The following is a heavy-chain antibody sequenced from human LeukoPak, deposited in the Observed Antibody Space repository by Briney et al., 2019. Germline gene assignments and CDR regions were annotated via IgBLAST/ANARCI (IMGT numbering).Heavy chain of an antibody. CDR3: AKSSERGSGSYVRPAGL. J-gene: IGHJ4*02. D-gene: IGHD3-10*01. CDR1: GFTFSSYA. CDR2: ISGSGGST. V-gene: IGHV3-23*01. Sequence: PGGSLRLSCAASGFTFSSYAMSWVRQAPGKGLEWVSAISGSGGSTYYADSVKGRFTISRDNSKNTLYLQMNSLRAEDTAVYYCAKSSERGSGSYVRPAGLWGQGTLVTVSS.